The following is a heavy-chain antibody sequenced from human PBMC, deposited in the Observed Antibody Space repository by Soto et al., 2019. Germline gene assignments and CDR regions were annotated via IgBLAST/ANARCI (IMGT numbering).Heavy chain of an antibody. J-gene: IGHJ4*02. CDR2: TYYRSKWYN. D-gene: IGHD5-18*01. V-gene: IGHV6-1*01. Sequence: SQTLSLTCAISGDSISSNSAAWNWIRQSPSRSLEWLGRTYYRSKWYNDYPVSVKSRITINPDTSKNQFSLQMNSLRVEDTAVYYCATLDTAEIQTAAYWGQGTLVTVSS. CDR3: ATLDTAEIQTAAY. CDR1: GDSISSNSAA.